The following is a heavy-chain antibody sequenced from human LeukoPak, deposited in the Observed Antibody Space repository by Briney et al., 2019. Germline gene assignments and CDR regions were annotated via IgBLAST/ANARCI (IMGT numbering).Heavy chain of an antibody. V-gene: IGHV1-18*01. D-gene: IGHD1-14*01. Sequence: GASVKVSCKASGYTFTSYGISWVRQAPGQGLEWMGWISAYNGNTNYAQKLQGRVTMTTDTSTSTAYMELRSLRSDDTAVYYCASYKFEGHNNWNHVGGFDYWGQGTLVTVSS. CDR2: ISAYNGNT. J-gene: IGHJ4*02. CDR1: GYTFTSYG. CDR3: ASYKFEGHNNWNHVGGFDY.